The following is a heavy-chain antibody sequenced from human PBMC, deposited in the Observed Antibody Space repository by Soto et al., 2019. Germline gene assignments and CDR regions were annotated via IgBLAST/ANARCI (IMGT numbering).Heavy chain of an antibody. CDR2: IIPIFGTA. CDR1: GGTFSSYA. J-gene: IGHJ4*02. CDR3: ARSGGGYSSRWYVLGY. D-gene: IGHD6-13*01. Sequence: QVQLVQSGAEVKKPGSSVKVSCKASGGTFSSYAISWVRQAPGQGLEWMGGIIPIFGTANYGQKFQGRATITADETPGTAYMELGSLSSGETAVYYCARSGGGYSSRWYVLGYLGQGTLVTVSS. V-gene: IGHV1-69*01.